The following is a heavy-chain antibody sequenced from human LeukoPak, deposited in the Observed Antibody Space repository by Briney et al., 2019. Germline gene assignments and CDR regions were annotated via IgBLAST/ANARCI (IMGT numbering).Heavy chain of an antibody. CDR1: GGSISSYY. CDR2: IYTSGST. D-gene: IGHD6-13*01. V-gene: IGHV4-4*07. Sequence: SETLSLTCNVSGGSISSYYWSWIRQPAGKGLEWIGRIYTSGSTCYNPSLEGRVTISVDTSKNQFSLKLTSVTAAETAVYYCARDRIATAGFDYWGQGALVTVSS. J-gene: IGHJ4*02. CDR3: ARDRIATAGFDY.